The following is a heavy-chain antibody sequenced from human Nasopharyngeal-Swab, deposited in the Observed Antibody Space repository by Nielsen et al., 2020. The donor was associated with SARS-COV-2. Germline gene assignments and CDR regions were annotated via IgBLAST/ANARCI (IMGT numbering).Heavy chain of an antibody. J-gene: IGHJ5*02. CDR3: ARRAVAGSEGGNCFDP. CDR2: IWYDGSNK. CDR1: GFTFSSYG. Sequence: GESLKISCAASGFTFSSYGMHWVRQAPGKGLEWVAVIWYDGSNKYYADSVKGRFTISRDNSKNTLYLQMNSLRAEDTAVYYCARRAVAGSEGGNCFDPWGQGTLVTVSS. V-gene: IGHV3-33*01. D-gene: IGHD6-19*01.